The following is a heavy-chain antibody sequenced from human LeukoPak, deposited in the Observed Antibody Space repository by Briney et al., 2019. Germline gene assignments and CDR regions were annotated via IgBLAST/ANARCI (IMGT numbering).Heavy chain of an antibody. D-gene: IGHD2/OR15-2a*01. CDR2: IKQDGSEK. J-gene: IGHJ4*02. V-gene: IGHV3-7*01. Sequence: GGSLRLSCAASGFTFSSYWMSWVRQAPGKGLEWVANIKQDGSEKYYVDSVKGRFTISRDNAKNSLYLQMNSLRAEDTTIYYCARAGQNRLSDYWSQGTLVTVSS. CDR3: ARAGQNRLSDY. CDR1: GFTFSSYW.